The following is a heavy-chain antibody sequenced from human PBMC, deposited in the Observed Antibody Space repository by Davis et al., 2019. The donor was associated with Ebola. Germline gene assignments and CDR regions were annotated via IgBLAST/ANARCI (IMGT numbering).Heavy chain of an antibody. D-gene: IGHD5-12*01. J-gene: IGHJ5*02. V-gene: IGHV3-48*03. CDR3: ARDHVDMGGYDSGFDP. CDR2: TSSSGSTI. Sequence: GEFLKISCAASGFTFSSYEMNWVRQAPGKGLEWVSYTSSSGSTIYYADSVKGRFTISRDNAKNSLYLQMNSLRAEDTAVYYCARDHVDMGGYDSGFDPWGQGTLVTVSS. CDR1: GFTFSSYE.